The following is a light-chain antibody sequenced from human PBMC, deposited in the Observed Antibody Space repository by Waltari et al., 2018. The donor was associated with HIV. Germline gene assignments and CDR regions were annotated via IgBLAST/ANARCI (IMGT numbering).Light chain of an antibody. CDR2: GAS. Sequence: EIVLTQSPGTLSLSTGESATLPCRASQTVDRNCLAWYQQTPGQAPRLLIYGASSRATGVPDRFSGSGSGTDFTLTISRLEPEDFAVFYCQQYSIAPWTFGQGTKVEV. V-gene: IGKV3-20*01. J-gene: IGKJ1*01. CDR1: QTVDRNC. CDR3: QQYSIAPWT.